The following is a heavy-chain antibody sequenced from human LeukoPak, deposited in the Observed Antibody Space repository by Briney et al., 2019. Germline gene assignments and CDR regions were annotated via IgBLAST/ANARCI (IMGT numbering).Heavy chain of an antibody. CDR3: ARLRRCSSTSCYIDP. J-gene: IGHJ5*02. Sequence: SETLSLTCTVSGGSISSYYWGWIRQPPGKGLEWIGSIYYSGSTYYNPSLKSRVTISVDTSKNQFSLKLSSVTAADTAVYYCARLRRCSSTSCYIDPWGQGTLVTAPS. CDR2: IYYSGST. V-gene: IGHV4-39*01. D-gene: IGHD2-2*02. CDR1: GGSISSYY.